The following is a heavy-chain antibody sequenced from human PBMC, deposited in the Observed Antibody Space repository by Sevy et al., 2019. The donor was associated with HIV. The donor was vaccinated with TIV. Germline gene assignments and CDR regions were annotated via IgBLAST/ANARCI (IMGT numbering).Heavy chain of an antibody. CDR1: GGSISRGDYY. Sequence: SETLSLTCTVSGGSISRGDYYWSWIGQHPGKGLEWIGYISNSGSTYYNPSLKSRVTISVDTSKNQFSLKLSSVTAADTAVYYCAREDRDIVYGMDVWGQGTTVTVSS. V-gene: IGHV4-31*03. CDR3: AREDRDIVYGMDV. D-gene: IGHD2-15*01. CDR2: ISNSGST. J-gene: IGHJ6*02.